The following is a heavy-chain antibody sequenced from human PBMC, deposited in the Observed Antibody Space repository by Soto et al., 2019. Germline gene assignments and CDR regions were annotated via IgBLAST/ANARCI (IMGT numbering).Heavy chain of an antibody. V-gene: IGHV4-30-4*01. Sequence: QVQLQESGPGLVKPSQTLSLTCTVSGGSISSGDYYWSWIRQPPGKGLEWIGYIYYSGSTYYNPSLKSXXTXSXXTSKNQFSLKLSSVTAADTAVYYCARVAVRGASDYWGQGTLVTVSS. CDR1: GGSISSGDYY. D-gene: IGHD3-10*01. CDR3: ARVAVRGASDY. J-gene: IGHJ4*02. CDR2: IYYSGST.